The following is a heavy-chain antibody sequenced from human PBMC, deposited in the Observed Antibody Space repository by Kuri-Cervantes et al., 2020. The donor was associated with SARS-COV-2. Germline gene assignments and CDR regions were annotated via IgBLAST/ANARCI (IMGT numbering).Heavy chain of an antibody. CDR3: ATVRGGSYYFDY. Sequence: SVKVSCKASGGTFSSYAISWVRQAPGQGLEWMGGIIPIFGTANYAQKFQGRVTITADKSTSTAYMELSSLRSEDTAVYYCATVRGGSYYFDYWGQGTLVTVSS. CDR2: IIPIFGTA. J-gene: IGHJ4*02. CDR1: GGTFSSYA. D-gene: IGHD1-26*01. V-gene: IGHV1-69*06.